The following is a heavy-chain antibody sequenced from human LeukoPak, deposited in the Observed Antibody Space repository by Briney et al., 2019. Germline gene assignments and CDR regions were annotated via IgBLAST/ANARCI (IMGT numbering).Heavy chain of an antibody. Sequence: PSETLSLTCTVSGGSISSSSYYWGWIRQPPGKGLEWIGYIYYSGSTNYNPSLKSRVTISVDTSKNQFSLKLSSVTAADTAVYYCARRAPYSGSYYFDYWGQGTLVTVSS. J-gene: IGHJ4*02. V-gene: IGHV4-61*05. CDR3: ARRAPYSGSYYFDY. CDR2: IYYSGST. D-gene: IGHD1-26*01. CDR1: GGSISSSSYY.